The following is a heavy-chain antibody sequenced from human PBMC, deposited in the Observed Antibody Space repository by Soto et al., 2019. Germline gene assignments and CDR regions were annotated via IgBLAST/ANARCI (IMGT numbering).Heavy chain of an antibody. J-gene: IGHJ6*02. CDR3: AKSGTTSDYYYYYGMDV. CDR2: FDPEDGET. D-gene: IGHD1-7*01. V-gene: IGHV1-24*01. CDR1: GYTLTELS. Sequence: ASVKVSCKVSGYTLTELSMHWVRQAPGKGLEWMGGFDPEDGETIYAQKFQGRVTMTEDTSTDTAYMELSSLRSEDTAVYYCAKSGTTSDYYYYYGMDVWGQGTTVTVSS.